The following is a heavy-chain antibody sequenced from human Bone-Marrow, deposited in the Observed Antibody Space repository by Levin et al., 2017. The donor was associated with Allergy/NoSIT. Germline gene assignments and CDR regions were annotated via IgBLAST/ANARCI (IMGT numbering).Heavy chain of an antibody. D-gene: IGHD1-7*01. CDR1: GFTFDDSV. CDR3: VKGPILTGTEAYFDS. V-gene: IGHV3-9*01. J-gene: IGHJ4*02. CDR2: INWNSATI. Sequence: SLKISCAASGFTFDDSVMHWVRQAPGQGLEWLSGINWNSATIGYADSVRGRFTISRDNAKTSLYLQMTSLRVEDTALYYCVKGPILTGTEAYFDSWGQGTLVTVSS.